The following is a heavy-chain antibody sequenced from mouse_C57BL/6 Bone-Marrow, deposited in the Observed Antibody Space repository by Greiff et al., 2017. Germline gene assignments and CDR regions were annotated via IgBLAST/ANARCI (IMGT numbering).Heavy chain of an antibody. D-gene: IGHD2-3*01. CDR1: GYTFTDYN. Sequence: EVKLMESGPELVKPGASVKMSCKASGYTFTDYNMHWVKQSHGKSLEWIGYINPNNGGTSYNQKFKGKVTLNVNKSSSTAYMELRSLTSEDSAVYYCAFYDGPYYYAMDYGGQGTSVTVSS. CDR3: AFYDGPYYYAMDY. J-gene: IGHJ4*01. V-gene: IGHV1-22*01. CDR2: INPNNGGT.